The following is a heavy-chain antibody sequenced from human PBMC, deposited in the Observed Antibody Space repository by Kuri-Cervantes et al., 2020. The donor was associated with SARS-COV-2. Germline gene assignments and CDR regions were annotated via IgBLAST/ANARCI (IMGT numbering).Heavy chain of an antibody. CDR3: AREYYDILTGHQLFDY. D-gene: IGHD3-9*01. Sequence: SETLSLTCTVSGGSISSSSYYWGWIRQPPGKGLEWIGSIYYSGSTYYNPSLKSRVTISVDTSKNQFSLKLCSVTAADTAVYYCAREYYDILTGHQLFDYWGQGTLVTVSS. J-gene: IGHJ4*02. CDR2: IYYSGST. CDR1: GGSISSSSYY. V-gene: IGHV4-39*07.